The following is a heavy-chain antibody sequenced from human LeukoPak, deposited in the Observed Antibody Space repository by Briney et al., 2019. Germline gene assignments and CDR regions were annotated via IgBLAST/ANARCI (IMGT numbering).Heavy chain of an antibody. CDR2: IWYDGSNK. CDR1: GFTFSSYG. Sequence: GGSLRLSCAASGFTFSSYGMHWVRQAPGKGLERVAVIWYDGSNKYYADSVKGRFTISRDNSKNTLYLQMNSLRAEDTAVYYCARDWGATVVTLIDYWGQGTLVTVSS. J-gene: IGHJ4*02. CDR3: ARDWGATVVTLIDY. V-gene: IGHV3-33*01. D-gene: IGHD4-23*01.